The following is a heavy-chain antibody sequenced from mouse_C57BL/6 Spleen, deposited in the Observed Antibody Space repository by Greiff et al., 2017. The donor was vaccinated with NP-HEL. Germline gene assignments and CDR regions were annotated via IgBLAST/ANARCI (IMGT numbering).Heavy chain of an antibody. V-gene: IGHV1-82*01. D-gene: IGHD3-2*02. CDR1: GYAFSSSW. J-gene: IGHJ4*01. CDR2: IYPGDGDT. Sequence: QVQLQQSGPELVKPGASVKISCKASGYAFSSSWMNWVKQRPGKGLEWIGRIYPGDGDTNYNGKFKGKATLTADKSSSTAYMQLSSLTSEDSAVYFCAHSSGPYAMDYWGQGTSVTVSS. CDR3: AHSSGPYAMDY.